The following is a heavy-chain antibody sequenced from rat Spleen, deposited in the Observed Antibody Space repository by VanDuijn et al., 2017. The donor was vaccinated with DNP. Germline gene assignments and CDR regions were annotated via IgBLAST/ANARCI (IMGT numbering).Heavy chain of an antibody. CDR2: ILYDGSNT. CDR3: ATQTLNSY. V-gene: IGHV5-29*01. Sequence: EVQLVESGGGLVQPGRSLKLSCVASGFTFSYYDMVWVRQAPTKGLEWVATILYDGSNTYSGDSVKGRFTISRDNAKSTLYLQMDSLRSEDTATYYCATQTLNSYWGQGVMVTVSS. D-gene: IGHD1-11*01. CDR1: GFTFSYYD. J-gene: IGHJ2*01.